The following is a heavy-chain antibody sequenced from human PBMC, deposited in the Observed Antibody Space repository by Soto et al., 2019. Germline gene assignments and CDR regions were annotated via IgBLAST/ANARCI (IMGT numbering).Heavy chain of an antibody. CDR2: INPYNANT. D-gene: IGHD3-16*01. CDR3: ARDRVAGIWGDAFDI. V-gene: IGHV1-18*04. J-gene: IGHJ3*02. CDR1: GNTFTNHG. Sequence: ASGKVSCKTSGNTFTNHGIKWVRQAPGQGLEWMGWINPYNANTNYAQKLQGRVTMTTDTSTSTAYMDLRSLTSDDTAVYYCARDRVAGIWGDAFDIWGQGTMVTV.